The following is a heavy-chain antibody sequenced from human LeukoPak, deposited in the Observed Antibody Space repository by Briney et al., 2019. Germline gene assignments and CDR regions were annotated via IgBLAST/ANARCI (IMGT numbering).Heavy chain of an antibody. V-gene: IGHV3-30-3*01. CDR1: GFTFSSYA. Sequence: GGSLRLSCAASGFTFSSYAMHWVRQAPGKGLEWVAVISYDGSNKYYADSVKGRFTISRDNSKNTLYLQMNSLRADDTAVYYCARDNTIGAADYYFDYWGQGTLVTVSS. CDR3: ARDNTIGAADYYFDY. D-gene: IGHD6-13*01. J-gene: IGHJ4*02. CDR2: ISYDGSNK.